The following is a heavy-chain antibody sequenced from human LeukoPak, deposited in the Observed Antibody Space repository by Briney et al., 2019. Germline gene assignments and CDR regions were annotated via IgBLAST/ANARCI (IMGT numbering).Heavy chain of an antibody. CDR3: AKDASGYYMDV. CDR2: VRYDGGNK. D-gene: IGHD3-16*01. V-gene: IGHV3-30*02. CDR1: GFTFSRYG. J-gene: IGHJ6*03. Sequence: GSLRLSCAASGFTFSRYGMHWVRQAPGKGLEWVAFVRYDGGNKYYIDSVKGRFTISRDTSKNILYLQMNSLRDEDTAVYYCAKDASGYYMDVWGKGTTVTVSS.